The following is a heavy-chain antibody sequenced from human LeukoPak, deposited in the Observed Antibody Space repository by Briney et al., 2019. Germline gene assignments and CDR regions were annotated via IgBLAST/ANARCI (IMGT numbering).Heavy chain of an antibody. D-gene: IGHD1-26*01. CDR1: GGTFSSYA. V-gene: IGHV1-69*13. J-gene: IGHJ6*03. Sequence: SVKVSCKASGGTFSSYAISWVRQAPGQGLEWMGGIIPIFGTANYAQKLQGRVTITADESTSTAYMELSSLRSEDTAVYYCARSNSGSYYYYMDVWGKGTTVTVSS. CDR2: IIPIFGTA. CDR3: ARSNSGSYYYYMDV.